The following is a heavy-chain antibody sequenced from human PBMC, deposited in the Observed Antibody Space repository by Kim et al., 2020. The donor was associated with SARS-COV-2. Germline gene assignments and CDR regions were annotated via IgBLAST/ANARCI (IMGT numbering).Heavy chain of an antibody. J-gene: IGHJ4*02. CDR2: VYSSGTA. D-gene: IGHD5-12*01. Sequence: SETLSLTCTVSNASFSNFFWTWIRQPPGKGLEWIGYVYSSGTASYKPSLKSRVTISLDTSKSQFSLHLKSVTAADTAVYYCARDGYRGIDFWGQGTLVTVSS. V-gene: IGHV4-59*01. CDR1: NASFSNFF. CDR3: ARDGYRGIDF.